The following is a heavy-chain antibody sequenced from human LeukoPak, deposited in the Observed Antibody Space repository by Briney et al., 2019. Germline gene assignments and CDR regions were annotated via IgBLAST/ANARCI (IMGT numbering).Heavy chain of an antibody. Sequence: PGGSLRLSCAASGFTFSGSAMHWVRQASGKGLEWVGRIRSKANSYATAYAASVKGRFTISRDDSKNTAYLQMNSLKTEDTAVYYCSVGTPLLGYGMDVWGQGTTVTVSS. CDR3: SVGTPLLGYGMDV. V-gene: IGHV3-73*01. D-gene: IGHD1-26*01. J-gene: IGHJ6*02. CDR1: GFTFSGSA. CDR2: IRSKANSYAT.